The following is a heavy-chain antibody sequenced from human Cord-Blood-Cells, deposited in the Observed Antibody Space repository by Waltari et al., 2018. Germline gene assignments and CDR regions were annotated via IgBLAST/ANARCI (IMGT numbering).Heavy chain of an antibody. V-gene: IGHV1-69*01. CDR1: GGTFSSYA. D-gene: IGHD6-6*01. Sequence: QVQLVQSGAEVKKPGSSVKVSCKASGGTFSSYAISWVRQAPGQGLEWMGGIIPICGTANYAQKVQGRVTITADESTSTAYMELSSLRSEDTAVYYCARDREYSSSSSCCACDIWGQGTMVTVSS. CDR2: IIPICGTA. J-gene: IGHJ3*02. CDR3: ARDREYSSSSSCCACDI.